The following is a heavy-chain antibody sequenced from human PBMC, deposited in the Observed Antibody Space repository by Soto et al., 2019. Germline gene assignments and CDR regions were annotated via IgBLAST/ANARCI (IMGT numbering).Heavy chain of an antibody. J-gene: IGHJ4*02. CDR2: VSGGGDDT. V-gene: IGHV3-23*01. CDR3: AKDLRSYYDKTGYSH. Sequence: GSLSLSCAATGFTFRSFGMSWVRQAPGKGLEWVSGVSGGGDDTYYAESVMGRFTISRDNSKDTLFLQMNSLRAEDTAVYYCAKDLRSYYDKTGYSHWGQGTQVTVSS. D-gene: IGHD3-16*01. CDR1: GFTFRSFG.